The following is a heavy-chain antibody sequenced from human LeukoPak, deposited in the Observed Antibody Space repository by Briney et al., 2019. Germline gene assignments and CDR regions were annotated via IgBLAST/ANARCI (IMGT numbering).Heavy chain of an antibody. V-gene: IGHV4-59*12. CDR3: ARGSGYYDF. Sequence: SETLSLTCTVSGGSISSYYWSWLRQPPGKGLEWIGYIYYSGTTNYNPSLKSRVTISVDTSKNQFSLNLNSVAAADTAVFYCARGSGYYDFWGQGTLVTVSS. J-gene: IGHJ4*02. CDR1: GGSISSYY. D-gene: IGHD3-3*01. CDR2: IYYSGTT.